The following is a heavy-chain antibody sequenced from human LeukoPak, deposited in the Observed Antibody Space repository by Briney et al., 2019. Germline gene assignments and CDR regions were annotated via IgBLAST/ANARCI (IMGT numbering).Heavy chain of an antibody. CDR2: ISGSGSTT. CDR3: AVYLLNRDHYYVRSGYYDY. J-gene: IGHJ4*02. D-gene: IGHD3-22*01. Sequence: GGSLRLSCTASVHLFSSSAMSWARQAPGKGLEWVSLISGSGSTTYYADSVKGRFTISRDNSKNTLYMQMNSLKPDDLKLYYCAVYLLNRDHYYVRSGYYDYWGQGTLVTVSS. CDR1: VHLFSSSA. V-gene: IGHV3-23*01.